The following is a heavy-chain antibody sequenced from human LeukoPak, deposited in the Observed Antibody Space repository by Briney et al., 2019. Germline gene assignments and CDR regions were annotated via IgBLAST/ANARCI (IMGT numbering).Heavy chain of an antibody. CDR1: GGSISSNY. J-gene: IGHJ4*02. CDR2: IYTSGST. V-gene: IGHV4-4*09. D-gene: IGHD1-26*01. Sequence: SETLSLICTVSGGSISSNYWSWIRQPPGKGLEWIGYIYTSGSTNYNPSLKSRVTISVDTSKNQFSLKLSSVTAADTAVYYCARHGFRSGSYYFDYWGQGNLVTVSS. CDR3: ARHGFRSGSYYFDY.